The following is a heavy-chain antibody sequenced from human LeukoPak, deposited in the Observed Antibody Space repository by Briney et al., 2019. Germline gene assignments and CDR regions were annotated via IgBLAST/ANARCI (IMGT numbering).Heavy chain of an antibody. Sequence: PGGSLRLSCAASGFTVSSNYMSWVRQAPGKGLEWVSVIYSGGSTYYADSVKGRFAISRDNSKNTLYLQMNSLRAEDTAVYYCARESLDEQLFDYWGQGTLVTVSS. CDR2: IYSGGST. J-gene: IGHJ4*02. V-gene: IGHV3-66*01. D-gene: IGHD6-13*01. CDR1: GFTVSSNY. CDR3: ARESLDEQLFDY.